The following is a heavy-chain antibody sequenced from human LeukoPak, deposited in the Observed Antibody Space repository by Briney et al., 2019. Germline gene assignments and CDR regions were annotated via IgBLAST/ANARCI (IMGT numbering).Heavy chain of an antibody. V-gene: IGHV1-18*01. CDR2: ISAYNGNT. CDR1: GYTFTSYG. D-gene: IGHD2-21*02. CDR3: ARDPGLAYCGGDCVNPLDY. J-gene: IGHJ4*02. Sequence: ASVKVSCKASGYTFTSYGISWVRQAPGQGLEWMGWISAYNGNTNYAQKLLGRVTMTTDTSTSTAYMELRSLRSDDTAVCYCARDPGLAYCGGDCVNPLDYWGQGTLVTVSS.